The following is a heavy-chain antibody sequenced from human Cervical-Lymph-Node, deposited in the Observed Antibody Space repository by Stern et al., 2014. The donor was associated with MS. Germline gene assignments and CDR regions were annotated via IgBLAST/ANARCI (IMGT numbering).Heavy chain of an antibody. CDR1: GYTFTTHG. CDR3: ARRDIMDV. CDR2: INAGNGNT. J-gene: IGHJ6*02. V-gene: IGHV1-3*01. Sequence: QLMQSGAEVKKPGASVKVSCKASGYTFTTHGIHWVRQAPGQRLEWMAWINAGNGNTKYSQNFQGRITITRDTSASTAYMELSSLSSEDTAVYFCARRDIMDVWGQGTTVTVSS.